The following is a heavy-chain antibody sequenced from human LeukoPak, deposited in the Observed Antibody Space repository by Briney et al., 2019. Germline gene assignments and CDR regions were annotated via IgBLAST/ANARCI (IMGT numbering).Heavy chain of an antibody. CDR3: AKGHDVLTGLLD. J-gene: IGHJ4*02. D-gene: IGHD3-9*01. Sequence: GGSLRPSCVGSGFTFSSYSMSWVRQAPGKGLEWASVVNGSGNSANYADSVKGRFTISRDNSKNTLYLQMNSLRAEDTAVFYCAKGHDVLTGLLDWGQGTLVTVSS. CDR1: GFTFSSYS. CDR2: VNGSGNSA. V-gene: IGHV3-23*01.